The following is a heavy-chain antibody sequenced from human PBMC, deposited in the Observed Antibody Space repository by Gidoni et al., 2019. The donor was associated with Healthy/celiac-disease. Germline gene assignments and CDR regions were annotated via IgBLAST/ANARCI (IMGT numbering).Heavy chain of an antibody. Sequence: QVQLPESGPGLVKPSETLSLTCPVSGGSIGSYYWTWIRQPPGKGLEWIGYIYYTGSTYYNPSLKSRVNISVDTSKNQFSLKLSSVTAADTAVYYCARAWRGYDSNDFWGLGTLVTVSS. CDR3: ARAWRGYDSNDF. CDR1: GGSIGSYY. CDR2: IYYTGST. D-gene: IGHD3-22*01. J-gene: IGHJ4*02. V-gene: IGHV4-59*01.